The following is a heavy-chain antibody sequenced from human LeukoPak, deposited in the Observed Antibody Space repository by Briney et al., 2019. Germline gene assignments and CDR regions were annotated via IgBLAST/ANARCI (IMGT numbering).Heavy chain of an antibody. Sequence: PSETLSLTCTVSGGSISSSSYSWGWIRQPPGKGLEWIGSIYYSGSTYYNPSLKSRVTISVDTSKNQFSLKLSSVTAADTAVYCCARHSMIVGRRYCFDYWGQGTLVTVSS. D-gene: IGHD3-22*01. V-gene: IGHV4-39*01. CDR3: ARHSMIVGRRYCFDY. J-gene: IGHJ4*02. CDR2: IYYSGST. CDR1: GGSISSSSYS.